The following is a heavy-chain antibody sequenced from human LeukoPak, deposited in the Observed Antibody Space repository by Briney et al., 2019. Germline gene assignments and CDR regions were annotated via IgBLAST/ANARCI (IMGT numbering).Heavy chain of an antibody. CDR1: GFTFSGYA. V-gene: IGHV3-30-3*01. D-gene: IGHD2-15*01. Sequence: PGGSLRLSCAASGFTFSGYAMHWVRQAPGKGLEWVAVISYDGSNKYYADSVKGRFTISRDNSKNTLYLQMNSLRAEDTAVYYCAAGSFDPWGQGTLVTVSS. CDR3: AAGSFDP. CDR2: ISYDGSNK. J-gene: IGHJ5*02.